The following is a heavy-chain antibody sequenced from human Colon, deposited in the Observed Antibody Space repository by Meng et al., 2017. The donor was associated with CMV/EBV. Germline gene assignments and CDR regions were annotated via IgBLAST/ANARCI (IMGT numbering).Heavy chain of an antibody. CDR3: ASSHFDFWSNYAHPRGWALDV. V-gene: IGHV4-39*07. Sequence: SETLSLTCTVSGVSISSSSYYWGWIRQPPGKGLEWIGNMYYSGSTYYNPSLKGRVTIPIETSKNQFSLNLSSVTAADTAVYYCASSHFDFWSNYAHPRGWALDVWGQGTTVTVSS. CDR1: GVSISSSSYY. D-gene: IGHD3-3*01. J-gene: IGHJ6*02. CDR2: MYYSGST.